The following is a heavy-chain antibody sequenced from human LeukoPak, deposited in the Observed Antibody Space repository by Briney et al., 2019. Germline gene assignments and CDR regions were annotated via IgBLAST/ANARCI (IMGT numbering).Heavy chain of an antibody. CDR2: ISGSGGST. D-gene: IGHD2-21*02. Sequence: GGSLRLSCAASGFTFSSYAMSWVRQAPGKGLEWVSAISGSGGSTYYADSVKGRFTISRDNSKNTLYLQMNSLRAEDTAVYYCAKGMGPYCDGDCSGRILDFWGQGTLVTVSS. CDR1: GFTFSSYA. CDR3: AKGMGPYCDGDCSGRILDF. J-gene: IGHJ4*02. V-gene: IGHV3-23*01.